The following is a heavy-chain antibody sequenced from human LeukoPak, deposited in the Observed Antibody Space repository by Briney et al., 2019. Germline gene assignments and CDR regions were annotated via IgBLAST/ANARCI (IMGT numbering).Heavy chain of an antibody. J-gene: IGHJ3*02. CDR1: GFTFSSYA. D-gene: IGHD3-22*01. V-gene: IGHV3-23*01. CDR2: ISGSGGST. CDR3: ARAGGTYYYDSSGYANDALDI. Sequence: GGSLRLSCAASGFTFSSYAMSWVRQAPGKGLEWVSAISGSGGSTYYADSVKGRFTISRDNAKNSLYLQMNSLRAEDTALYHCARAGGTYYYDSSGYANDALDIWGQGTMVTVSS.